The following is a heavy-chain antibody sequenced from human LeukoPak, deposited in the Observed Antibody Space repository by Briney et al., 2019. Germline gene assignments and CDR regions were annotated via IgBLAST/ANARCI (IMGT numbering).Heavy chain of an antibody. CDR1: GFTFSTYA. D-gene: IGHD5-24*01. V-gene: IGHV3-23*01. J-gene: IGHJ4*02. Sequence: PGGSLTLSRAASGFTFSTYAMSWVRQAPGKGLEWGSGISASGGTTYYADPVKGRFTISRDNSKNTLYLQMNSLRAEDTAIYYCAKAGSMATPTPYYFDYWGQGTLVTVSS. CDR2: ISASGGTT. CDR3: AKAGSMATPTPYYFDY.